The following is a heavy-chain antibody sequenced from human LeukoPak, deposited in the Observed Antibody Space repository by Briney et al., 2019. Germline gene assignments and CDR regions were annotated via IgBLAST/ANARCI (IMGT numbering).Heavy chain of an antibody. Sequence: PSETLSLTCAVYGGSFSGYYWSWIRQPPGKGLEWIGEINHSGSTNYNPSLKSRVTISVDTSKNQFSLKLSSVTAADTAVYYCARGQPGYYYDSSGYSHWGQGTLVTVSS. CDR1: GGSFSGYY. CDR2: INHSGST. CDR3: ARGQPGYYYDSSGYSH. V-gene: IGHV4-34*01. J-gene: IGHJ4*02. D-gene: IGHD3-22*01.